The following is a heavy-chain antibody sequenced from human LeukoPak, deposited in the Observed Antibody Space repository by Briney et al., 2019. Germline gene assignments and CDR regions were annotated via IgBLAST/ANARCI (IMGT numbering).Heavy chain of an antibody. V-gene: IGHV1-69*13. CDR1: GGTFSSYA. CDR2: IIPIFGTA. Sequence: ASVKVSCKASGGTFSSYAISWVRQAPGQGLEWMGGIIPIFGTANYAQKFQGRVTITADESTSTAYVELSSLRSEDTAVYYCARGGSYHFDYWGQGTLVTVSS. J-gene: IGHJ4*02. D-gene: IGHD1-26*01. CDR3: ARGGSYHFDY.